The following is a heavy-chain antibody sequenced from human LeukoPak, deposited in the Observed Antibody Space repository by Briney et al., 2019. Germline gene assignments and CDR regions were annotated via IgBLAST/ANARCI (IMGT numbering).Heavy chain of an antibody. CDR3: ARGRGEIFGVVILRDYYYMDV. D-gene: IGHD3-3*01. CDR2: IYYSGST. J-gene: IGHJ6*03. CDR1: GGSISSGGYY. V-gene: IGHV4-31*03. Sequence: SETLSLTCTVSGGSISSGGYYWSWIRQHPGKGLEWIGYIYYSGSTYYNPSLKSRVTISVDTSKNQFSLKLSSVTAADTAVYYCARGRGEIFGVVILRDYYYMDVWGKGTTVTVSS.